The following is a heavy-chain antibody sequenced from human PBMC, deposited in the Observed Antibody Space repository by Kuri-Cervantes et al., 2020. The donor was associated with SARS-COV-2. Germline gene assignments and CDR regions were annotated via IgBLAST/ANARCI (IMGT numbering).Heavy chain of an antibody. V-gene: IGHV4-38-2*02. D-gene: IGHD2-15*01. CDR3: ARDFRGGRYYFGMDV. J-gene: IGHJ6*02. CDR1: AYTISSGSY. CDR2: ISDSRST. Sequence: GSLRLSCTVSAYTISSGSYWCWSRQPPGKVLGYSGSISDSRSTSYKPSLKSRVTMSVDTSKNQFSLKLNFVSAADTAVYYCARDFRGGRYYFGMDVWGQGTTVTVSS.